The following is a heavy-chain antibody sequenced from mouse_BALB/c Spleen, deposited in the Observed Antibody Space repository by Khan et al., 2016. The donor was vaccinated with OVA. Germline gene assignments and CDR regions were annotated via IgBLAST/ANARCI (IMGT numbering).Heavy chain of an antibody. D-gene: IGHD2-14*01. J-gene: IGHJ3*01. CDR1: GYTFTSYT. V-gene: IGHV1-4*01. CDR2: INPSSGYT. CDR3: ARDGAYYRNDGWFAY. Sequence: QVRLQQSGAELARPGASVKMSCKASGYTFTSYTIHWIKQRPGQGLEWIGYINPSSGYTNYNQKFKDKATLTADKSSTTAYMQQSSLTSDDSAVYYCARDGAYYRNDGWFAYWGQGTLVTVSA.